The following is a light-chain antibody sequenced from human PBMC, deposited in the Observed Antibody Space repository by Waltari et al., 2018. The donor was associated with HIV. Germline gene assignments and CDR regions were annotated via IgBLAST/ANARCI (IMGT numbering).Light chain of an antibody. CDR2: DAS. V-gene: IGKV3-11*01. CDR1: QTVGSV. J-gene: IGKJ1*01. CDR3: QQRTNWLWT. Sequence: VLTQSPATLSLSPGERATLPCRASQTVGSVLAWYQQRPGQAPRLLIYDASNRATDIPGRFSGSGSGTDSTFTISSLEREDFAVYYCQQRTNWLWTFGQGTMVEIK.